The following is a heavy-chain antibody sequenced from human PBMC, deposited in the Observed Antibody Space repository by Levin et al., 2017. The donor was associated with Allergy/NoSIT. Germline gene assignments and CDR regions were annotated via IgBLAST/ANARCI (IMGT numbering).Heavy chain of an antibody. CDR1: GFTFGYYG. CDR3: AKDLHTYGCYVFDS. CDR2: ISSDGGNE. D-gene: IGHD4-17*01. V-gene: IGHV3-30*18. J-gene: IGHJ4*02. Sequence: PGGSLRLSCAASGFTFGYYGLHWVRQAPGKGLEWVAVISSDGGNEHYADSVKGRFSISRDNSKNTLYLQMNSLRAEDTAVYYCAKDLHTYGCYVFDSCGLGSLGTVSS.